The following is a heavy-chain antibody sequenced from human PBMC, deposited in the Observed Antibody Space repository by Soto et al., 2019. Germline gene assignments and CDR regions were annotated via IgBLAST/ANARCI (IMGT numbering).Heavy chain of an antibody. CDR3: ARVRYCSGGSCYPRFDP. Sequence: QVQLQESGPGLVKPSQTLSLTCTVSGGSISSGGYYWSWIRQHSGKGLEWIGYIYYSGSTYYNPSLKSRVTISVDTSKNQFSLKLSSVTAADTAVYYCARVRYCSGGSCYPRFDPWGQGTLVTVSS. CDR2: IYYSGST. D-gene: IGHD2-15*01. J-gene: IGHJ5*02. CDR1: GGSISSGGYY. V-gene: IGHV4-31*03.